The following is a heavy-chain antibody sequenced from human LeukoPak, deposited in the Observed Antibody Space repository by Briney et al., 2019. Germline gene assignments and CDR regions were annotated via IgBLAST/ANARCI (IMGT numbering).Heavy chain of an antibody. Sequence: GGSLRLSCEASGFTFSRHGMHWVRQAPGKGLEWVVVISADGNTKYYADSVKGRFTIFREASRNTVYLEMNGLREEDTAVYYCAREGAWGNWYFDLWGRGTLVTVSS. CDR1: GFTFSRHG. V-gene: IGHV3-30*03. CDR3: AREGAWGNWYFDL. J-gene: IGHJ2*01. D-gene: IGHD3-16*01. CDR2: ISADGNTK.